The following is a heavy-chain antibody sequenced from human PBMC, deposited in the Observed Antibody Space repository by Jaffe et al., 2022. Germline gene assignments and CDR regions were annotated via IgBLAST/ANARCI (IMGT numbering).Heavy chain of an antibody. CDR3: ARHEDTAMVTVWFDP. CDR2: IYHSGST. J-gene: IGHJ5*02. V-gene: IGHV4-38-2*01. Sequence: QVQLQESGPGLVKPSETLSLTCAVSGYSISSGYYWGWIRQPPGKGLEWIGSIYHSGSTYYNPSLKSRVTISVDTSKNQFSLKLSSVTAADTAVYYCARHEDTAMVTVWFDPWGQGTLVTVSS. D-gene: IGHD5-18*01. CDR1: GYSISSGYY.